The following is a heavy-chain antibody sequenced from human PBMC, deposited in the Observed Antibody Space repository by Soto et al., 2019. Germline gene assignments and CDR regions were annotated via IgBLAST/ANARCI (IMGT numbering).Heavy chain of an antibody. Sequence: ASVKVSCKASGYTFTSYGISWVLQAPGQGLEWMGWISAYNGNTNYAQKLQGRVTMTTDTSTSTAYMELRSLRSDDTAVYYCARDQGGSYYFWSGYYGYWGQGTLVTVSS. V-gene: IGHV1-18*01. D-gene: IGHD3-3*01. J-gene: IGHJ4*02. CDR3: ARDQGGSYYFWSGYYGY. CDR2: ISAYNGNT. CDR1: GYTFTSYG.